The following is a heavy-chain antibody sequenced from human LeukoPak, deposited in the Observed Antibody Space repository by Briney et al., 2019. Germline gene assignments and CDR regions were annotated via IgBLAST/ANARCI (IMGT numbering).Heavy chain of an antibody. D-gene: IGHD6-19*01. J-gene: IGHJ6*04. Sequence: SETLSLTCTVSGGSISSYYWSWIRQPPGKGLEWIGYIYYSGSTNYNPSLKSRVTISVDTSKNQFSLKLSSVTAADTAVYYCARVGSSGWYGDYWGKGTTVTVSS. CDR3: ARVGSSGWYGDY. CDR1: GGSISSYY. V-gene: IGHV4-59*01. CDR2: IYYSGST.